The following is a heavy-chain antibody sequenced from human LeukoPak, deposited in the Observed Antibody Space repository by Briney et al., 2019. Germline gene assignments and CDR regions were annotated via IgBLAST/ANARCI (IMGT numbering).Heavy chain of an antibody. CDR2: INHSGST. CDR3: AREDGSGSYLGWFDP. D-gene: IGHD3-10*01. Sequence: SETLSLICAVYGGSFSGYYWSWIRQPPGTGLEWIGEINHSGSTNYNPSLKSRVTISVDTSKNQFSLKLSSVTAADTAVYYCAREDGSGSYLGWFDPWGQGTLVTVSS. V-gene: IGHV4-34*01. CDR1: GGSFSGYY. J-gene: IGHJ5*02.